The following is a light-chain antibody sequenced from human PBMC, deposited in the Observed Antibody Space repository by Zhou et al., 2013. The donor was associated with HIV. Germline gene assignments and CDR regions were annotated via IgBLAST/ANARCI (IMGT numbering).Light chain of an antibody. CDR2: AAS. J-gene: IGKJ5*01. Sequence: AIRMTQSPSSFSASTGDRVTITCRASQAISTYLAWYQQKPGKAPNLLIYAASTLQPGVPSRFSGSGSGTDFTLTISCLQSEDFATYYCQQYYSYPSTFGQGT. CDR1: QAISTY. V-gene: IGKV1-8*01. CDR3: QQYYSYPST.